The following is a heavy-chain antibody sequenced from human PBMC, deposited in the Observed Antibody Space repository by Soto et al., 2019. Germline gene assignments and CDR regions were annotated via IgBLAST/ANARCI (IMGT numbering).Heavy chain of an antibody. CDR2: INAGNGNT. Sequence: ASVKVSCKASGYTFTGYAMHWVRQPPGQRLEWMGWINAGNGNTKYSRKFQGRVTITRDTSASAAYMELSSLSSEDTAVYYCARAVAVAADFDYWGQGTLVTVSS. CDR1: GYTFTGYA. CDR3: ARAVAVAADFDY. D-gene: IGHD6-19*01. V-gene: IGHV1-3*01. J-gene: IGHJ4*02.